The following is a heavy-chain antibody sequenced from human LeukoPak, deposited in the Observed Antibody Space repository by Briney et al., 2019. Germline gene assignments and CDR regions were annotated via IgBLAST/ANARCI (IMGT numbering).Heavy chain of an antibody. J-gene: IGHJ6*03. CDR2: IYTSGST. CDR1: GGSISSGSYY. Sequence: NPSQTLSLTCTVSGGSISSGSYYWSWIRQPAGKGLEWIGRIYTSGSTNYNPSLKSRVTISVDTSKNQFSLKLSSVTAADTAVYYCARVPRSYYYYYYMDVWGKGTTVTVSS. V-gene: IGHV4-61*02. CDR3: ARVPRSYYYYYYMDV.